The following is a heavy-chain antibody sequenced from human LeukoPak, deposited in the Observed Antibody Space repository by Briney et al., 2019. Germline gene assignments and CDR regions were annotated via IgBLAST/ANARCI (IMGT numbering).Heavy chain of an antibody. CDR2: IGVAGDT. V-gene: IGHV3-13*01. CDR3: VRGVAGSDY. J-gene: IGHJ4*02. Sequence: GGPLRLSCAASGFTFSTYAMTWVRQAPGKGLEWVSAIGVAGDTYYPGSVKGRFTISRENAKNSLYLQMDSLRAGDTAVYYCVRGVAGSDYWGQGTLVTVSS. D-gene: IGHD6-19*01. CDR1: GFTFSTYA.